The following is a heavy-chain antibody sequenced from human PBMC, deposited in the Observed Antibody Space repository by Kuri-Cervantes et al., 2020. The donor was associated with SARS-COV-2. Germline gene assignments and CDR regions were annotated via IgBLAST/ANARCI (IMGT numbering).Heavy chain of an antibody. CDR2: IIPIFGIA. Sequence: SVKVSCKASGYAFISYSISWMRQAPGQGLEWMGGIIPIFGIANYAQKFQGRVTITADKSTSTAYMELSSLRSEDTAVYYCARGDYYDSSGYYYPEYFQHWGQGTLVTVSS. CDR3: ARGDYYDSSGYYYPEYFQH. J-gene: IGHJ1*01. D-gene: IGHD3-22*01. CDR1: GYAFISYS. V-gene: IGHV1-69*10.